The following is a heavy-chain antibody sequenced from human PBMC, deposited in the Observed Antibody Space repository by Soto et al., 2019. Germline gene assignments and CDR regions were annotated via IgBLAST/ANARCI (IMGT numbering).Heavy chain of an antibody. V-gene: IGHV3-23*01. J-gene: IGHJ3*01. CDR1: VFSISRYA. Sequence: WWSLRLSCLGSVFSISRYALSWFRRAPGKGLDWVSVVSGSGESTYYADSVKGRISVSRDNSKNTMYLQMTSLRVEDTALYYCAKHVTPTMITVRHRDAFDVWGRGTMVTVSS. D-gene: IGHD3-22*01. CDR3: AKHVTPTMITVRHRDAFDV. CDR2: VSGSGEST.